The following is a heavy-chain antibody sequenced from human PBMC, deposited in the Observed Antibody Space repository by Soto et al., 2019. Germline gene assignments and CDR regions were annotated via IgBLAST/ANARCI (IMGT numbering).Heavy chain of an antibody. J-gene: IGHJ2*01. CDR1: GFTFTSYG. CDR2: ISYDGSYK. D-gene: IGHD3-16*02. V-gene: IGHV3-30*18. Sequence: QVQLVESVGGVVQPGRSLRLSCAASGFTFTSYGIHWVRQAPGKGLEWVAVISYDGSYKYYGDSVKGRFTISRDNSKNTVSLQMNSLRAEDTAVYYCAKVYYPLYLPTRSWYFDLWGRGTLVTVSS. CDR3: AKVYYPLYLPTRSWYFDL.